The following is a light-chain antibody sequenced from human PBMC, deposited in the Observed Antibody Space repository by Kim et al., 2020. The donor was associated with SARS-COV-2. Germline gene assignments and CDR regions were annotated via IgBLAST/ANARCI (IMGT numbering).Light chain of an antibody. V-gene: IGKV3-20*01. CDR3: QQYAGQVT. Sequence: SLSPGERATLSCRASQSVDLYLAWYQQKPGQAPRLLIRGASSRAIGIPDRFSGSGSGTDFTLTITRLEPEDFAVYYCQQYAGQVTFGPGTKVDIK. J-gene: IGKJ3*01. CDR2: GAS. CDR1: QSVDLY.